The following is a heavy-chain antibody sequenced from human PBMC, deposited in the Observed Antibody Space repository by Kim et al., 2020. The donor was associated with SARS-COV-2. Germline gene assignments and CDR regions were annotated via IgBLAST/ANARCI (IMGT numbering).Heavy chain of an antibody. V-gene: IGHV3-30*04. J-gene: IGHJ6*02. Sequence: GGSLRLSCAASGFTFSSYAMHWVRQAPGKGLEWVAVISYDGSNKYYADSVKGRFTISRDNSKNTLYLQMNSLRAEDTAVYYCARDRKKYYYGSGSYPTLLGNYYGMDVWGQGTTVTVSS. D-gene: IGHD3-10*01. CDR1: GFTFSSYA. CDR2: ISYDGSNK. CDR3: ARDRKKYYYGSGSYPTLLGNYYGMDV.